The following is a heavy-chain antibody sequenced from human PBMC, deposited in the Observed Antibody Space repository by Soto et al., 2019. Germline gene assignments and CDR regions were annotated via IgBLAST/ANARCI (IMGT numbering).Heavy chain of an antibody. Sequence: QVQLVQSGAEVKKPGASVKVSCKASGYTFTSYGISWVRQAPGQGLEWMGWISAYNGNTNYAQKLQGRVTMTTDTSTSTAYMELRSLRSDDTAVYYCARERYYDSSCYSIPTIDYWGQGTLVTVSS. CDR1: GYTFTSYG. CDR2: ISAYNGNT. CDR3: ARERYYDSSCYSIPTIDY. J-gene: IGHJ4*02. D-gene: IGHD3-22*01. V-gene: IGHV1-18*04.